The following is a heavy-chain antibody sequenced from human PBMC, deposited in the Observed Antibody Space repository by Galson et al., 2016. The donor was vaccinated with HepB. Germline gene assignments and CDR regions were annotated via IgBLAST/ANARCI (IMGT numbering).Heavy chain of an antibody. V-gene: IGHV2-5*02. D-gene: IGHD5-18*01. Sequence: PALVNPTQTLTLTCSFSGFSLTNTGVGVGWIRQPPGKALEWLALVFWAGDQHSSSSLRTRHTITKDTSKNQVVLTMTNMGPVDTATYYWGHRLPVYTYGSIFSHYFDQWGQGTLVTVSS. CDR3: GHRLPVYTYGSIFSHYFDQ. CDR1: GFSLTNTGVG. J-gene: IGHJ4*02. CDR2: VFWAGDQ.